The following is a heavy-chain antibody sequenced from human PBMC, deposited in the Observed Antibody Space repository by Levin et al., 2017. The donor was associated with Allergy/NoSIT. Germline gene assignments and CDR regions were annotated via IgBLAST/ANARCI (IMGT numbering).Heavy chain of an antibody. Sequence: HGESLKISCAASGFTFSSYAMHWVRQAPGKGLEWVAVISYDGSNKYYADSVKGRFTISRDNSKNTLYLQMNSLRAEDTAVYYCARDFYSGSSHDAFDIWGQGTMVTVSS. D-gene: IGHD1-26*01. V-gene: IGHV3-30*04. CDR1: GFTFSSYA. J-gene: IGHJ3*02. CDR2: ISYDGSNK. CDR3: ARDFYSGSSHDAFDI.